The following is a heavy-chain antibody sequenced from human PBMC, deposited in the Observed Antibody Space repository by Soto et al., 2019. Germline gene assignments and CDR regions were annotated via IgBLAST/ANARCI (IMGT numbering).Heavy chain of an antibody. V-gene: IGHV3-30-3*01. CDR3: ARDRAWWGDFWSGYSPSLSVYYYYGMDV. CDR2: ISYDGSNK. D-gene: IGHD3-3*01. CDR1: GFTFSSYA. J-gene: IGHJ6*02. Sequence: GGSLRLSCAASGFTFSSYAMHWVRQAPGKGLEWVAVISYDGSNKYYADSVKGRFTISRDNSKNTLYLQMNSLRAEETAVYYCARDRAWWGDFWSGYSPSLSVYYYYGMDVWGQGTTVTVSS.